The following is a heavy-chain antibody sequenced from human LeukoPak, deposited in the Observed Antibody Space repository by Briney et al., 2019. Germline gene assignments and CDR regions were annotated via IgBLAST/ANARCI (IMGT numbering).Heavy chain of an antibody. CDR1: GYTFTSYG. CDR3: ARALGDILTGYFYYFDY. Sequence: ASVKVSCKASGYTFTSYGISWVRQAPGQGLEWMGWINPNSGGTNYAQKFQGRVTMTRDTSISTAYMELSRLRSDDTAVYYCARALGDILTGYFYYFDYWGQGTLVTVSS. V-gene: IGHV1-2*02. D-gene: IGHD3-9*01. CDR2: INPNSGGT. J-gene: IGHJ4*02.